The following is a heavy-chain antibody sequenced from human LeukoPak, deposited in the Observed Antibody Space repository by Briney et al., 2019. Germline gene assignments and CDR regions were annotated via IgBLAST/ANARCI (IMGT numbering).Heavy chain of an antibody. D-gene: IGHD3-10*01. Sequence: GGSLRLSCAASGFTFSNAWMSWVRQAPGKGLEWVGRIKSKTDGGTTDYAAPVKGRFTISRDDSKNTLYLQMNSLKTEDTAVYYCTTPVLLLGFGEPRSQIDYWGQGTLVTVSS. J-gene: IGHJ4*02. CDR1: GFTFSNAW. CDR3: TTPVLLLGFGEPRSQIDY. V-gene: IGHV3-15*01. CDR2: IKSKTDGGTT.